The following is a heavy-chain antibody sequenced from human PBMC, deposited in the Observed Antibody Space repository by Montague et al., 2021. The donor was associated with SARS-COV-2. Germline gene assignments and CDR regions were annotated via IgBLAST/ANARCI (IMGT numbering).Heavy chain of an antibody. CDR1: GFSFSSYE. D-gene: IGHD2-15*01. CDR2: ISSGSGSSI. CDR3: ARDVDPNSWDGMDV. J-gene: IGHJ6*02. V-gene: IGHV3-48*03. Sequence: SLRLSCAASGFSFSSYEMNWARQAPGKGLEWISYISSGSGSSIHYADSVRGRFTISRANAKNSLYQQMNGLRAEDTAIYYCARDVDPNSWDGMDVWGQGTTVTVSS.